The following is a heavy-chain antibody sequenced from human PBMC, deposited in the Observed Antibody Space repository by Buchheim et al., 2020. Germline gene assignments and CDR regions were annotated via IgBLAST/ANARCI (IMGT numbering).Heavy chain of an antibody. CDR1: GFTFSSYW. CDR3: ASDTRRRDYYYDSSGYYYV. D-gene: IGHD3-22*01. J-gene: IGHJ4*02. CDR2: IKQDGSEK. Sequence: EVQLVESGGGLVQPGGSLRLSCAASGFTFSSYWMSWVRQAPGKGLEWVANIKQDGSEKYYVDSVKGRFTISRDNAKNSLYLQMNSLRAEDTAVYYCASDTRRRDYYYDSSGYYYVWGQGTL. V-gene: IGHV3-7*03.